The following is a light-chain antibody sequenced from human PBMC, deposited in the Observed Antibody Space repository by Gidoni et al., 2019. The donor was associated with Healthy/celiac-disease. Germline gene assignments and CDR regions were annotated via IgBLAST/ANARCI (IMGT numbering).Light chain of an antibody. J-gene: IGLJ1*01. CDR1: SGYSNYK. CDR2: VGTGGIVG. Sequence: LTCTLSSGYSNYKVDWYQQSPGKGPRFVMRVGTGGIVGSKGDGIPDRFSVLGSGLNRYLTIKNIQEEDESDYHCGADHGSGSNFVYVFGTGTKVTVL. CDR3: GADHGSGSNFVYV. V-gene: IGLV9-49*01.